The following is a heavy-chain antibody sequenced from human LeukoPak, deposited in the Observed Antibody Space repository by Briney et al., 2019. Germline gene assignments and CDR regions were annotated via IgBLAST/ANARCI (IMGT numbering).Heavy chain of an antibody. D-gene: IGHD3-22*01. V-gene: IGHV1-69*05. CDR1: GGTFSSYA. Sequence: SVKVSCKASGGTFSSYAISWVRQAPGQGLEWMGRIIPIFGTANYAQKFQGRVTITTDESTSTAYIELSSLRSEDTAVYYCARGFSDSSGYLARIWGQGTLVTVSS. CDR2: IIPIFGTA. J-gene: IGHJ4*02. CDR3: ARGFSDSSGYLARI.